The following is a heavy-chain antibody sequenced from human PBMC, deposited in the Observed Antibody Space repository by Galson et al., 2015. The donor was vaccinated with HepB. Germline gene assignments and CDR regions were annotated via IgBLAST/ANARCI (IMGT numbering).Heavy chain of an antibody. CDR2: ISSSSSTI. CDR1: GFTFSSYS. Sequence: SLRLSCAASGFTFSSYSMNWVRQAPGKGLEWVSYISSSSSTIYYADSVEGRFTISRDNAKNSLYLQMNSLRAEDTAVYYCARDEYEGSSWYNEYKLSAFDIWGQGTMVTVSS. V-gene: IGHV3-48*01. CDR3: ARDEYEGSSWYNEYKLSAFDI. J-gene: IGHJ3*02. D-gene: IGHD6-13*01.